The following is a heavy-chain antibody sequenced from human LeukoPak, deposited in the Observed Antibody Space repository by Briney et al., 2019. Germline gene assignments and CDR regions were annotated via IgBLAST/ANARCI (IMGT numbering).Heavy chain of an antibody. D-gene: IGHD2/OR15-2a*01. CDR2: VSYDGSKK. CDR3: ARGLVDYF. J-gene: IGHJ4*02. Sequence: GRSLRLSCAASGFTFNNYAMHWVRQAPGKGLEWVALVSYDGSKKYYADSVKGRFTISRDSATNSLYLQMNSLRAEDTAVYYCARGLVDYFGGQGTLVTVSS. CDR1: GFTFNNYA. V-gene: IGHV3-30*07.